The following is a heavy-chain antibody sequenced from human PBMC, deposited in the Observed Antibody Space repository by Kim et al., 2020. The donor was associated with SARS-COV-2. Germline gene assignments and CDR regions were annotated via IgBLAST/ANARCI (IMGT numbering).Heavy chain of an antibody. V-gene: IGHV4-34*01. Sequence: SETLSLTCAVYGGSFSGYYWSWIRQPPGKGLEWIGEINHSGSTNYNPTLKSRVTISVDTSKNQFSLKLSSVTAADTAVYYCARGAGYSCGCPLLWGQVTL. D-gene: IGHD6-19*01. J-gene: IGHJ4*02. CDR1: GGSFSGYY. CDR3: ARGAGYSCGCPLL. CDR2: INHSGST.